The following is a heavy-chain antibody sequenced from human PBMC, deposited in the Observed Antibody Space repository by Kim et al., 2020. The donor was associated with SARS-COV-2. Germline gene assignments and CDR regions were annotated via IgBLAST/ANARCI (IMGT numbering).Heavy chain of an antibody. D-gene: IGHD6-19*01. CDR2: IIPILGIA. Sequence: SVKVSCKASGGTFSSYTISWVRQAPGQGLEWMGRIIPILGIANYAQKFQGRVTITADKSTSTAYMELSSLRSEDTAVYYCARGDKYSSGSIFDYWGQGTLVTVSS. CDR3: ARGDKYSSGSIFDY. V-gene: IGHV1-69*02. J-gene: IGHJ4*02. CDR1: GGTFSSYT.